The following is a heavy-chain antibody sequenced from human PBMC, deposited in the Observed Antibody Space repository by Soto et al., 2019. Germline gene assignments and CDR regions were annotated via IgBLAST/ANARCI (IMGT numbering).Heavy chain of an antibody. CDR3: AGGGGCSWVFRPRAHDLFDT. D-gene: IGHD2-15*01. CDR2: IIPIFGTA. Sequence: ASVKVSCKASGGTFSSYAISWVRQAPGQGLEWMGGIIPIFGTANYAQKFQGRVTITADESTSTAYMELSSLRSEDTAVYYCAGGGGCSWVFRPRAHDLFDTWGQGTLVTVSS. V-gene: IGHV1-69*13. CDR1: GGTFSSYA. J-gene: IGHJ5*01.